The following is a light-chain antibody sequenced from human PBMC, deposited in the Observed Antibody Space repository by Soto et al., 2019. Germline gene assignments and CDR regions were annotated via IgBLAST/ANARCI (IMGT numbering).Light chain of an antibody. CDR3: QQYGA. CDR1: QSISSW. Sequence: DIQMTQSPSTLSASVGDRVTITCRASQSISSWLAWYQQKPGKAPKLLIYDASSLESGVPSRFSGSGSGTEFTLTISSLQPDDFATYYCQQYGAFGGGTKVAIK. J-gene: IGKJ4*01. V-gene: IGKV1-5*01. CDR2: DAS.